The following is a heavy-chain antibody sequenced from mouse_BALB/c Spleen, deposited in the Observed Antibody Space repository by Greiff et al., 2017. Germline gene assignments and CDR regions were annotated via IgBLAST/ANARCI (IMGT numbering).Heavy chain of an antibody. Sequence: QVTLKVSGPGILQPSQTLSLTCSFSGFSLSTSGMGVSWIRQPSGKGLEWLAHIYWDDDKRYNPSLKSRLTISTATSRNQVFLKITSVDTAATATYYCAREYGNYPYAMDYWGQGTSVTVSA. D-gene: IGHD2-10*02. CDR2: IYWDDDK. CDR1: GFSLSTSGMG. CDR3: AREYGNYPYAMDY. J-gene: IGHJ4*01. V-gene: IGHV8-12*01.